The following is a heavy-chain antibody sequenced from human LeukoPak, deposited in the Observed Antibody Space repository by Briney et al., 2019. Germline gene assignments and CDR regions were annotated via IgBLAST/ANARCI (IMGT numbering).Heavy chain of an antibody. CDR3: ARGGRDILTGHYTDFYYGMDV. J-gene: IGHJ6*02. Sequence: ASVKVSCKASGYTFMDYNIIWVRQAPGQGLEWMGRINPNSGGTNNAQKFPDRVTMTRDTSISTVYMELSRLRSDDTAVYYCARGGRDILTGHYTDFYYGMDVWGQGTTVTVSS. D-gene: IGHD3-9*01. CDR2: INPNSGGT. V-gene: IGHV1-2*06. CDR1: GYTFMDYN.